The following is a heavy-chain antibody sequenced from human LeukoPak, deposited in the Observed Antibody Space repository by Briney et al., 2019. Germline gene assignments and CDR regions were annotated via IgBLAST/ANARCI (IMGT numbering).Heavy chain of an antibody. CDR2: IRTSGGVV. CDR3: VRDQFYAFDV. CDR1: GFTFTSYT. J-gene: IGHJ3*01. Sequence: GGSLGLSCAASGFTFTSYTMNWVRQAPGKGLEWISYIRTSGGVVSYTDPVRGRFTISTDSAKNSLYLQMNSLRDDDTAVYYCVRDQFYAFDVWGQGTMVTVSS. V-gene: IGHV3-48*02.